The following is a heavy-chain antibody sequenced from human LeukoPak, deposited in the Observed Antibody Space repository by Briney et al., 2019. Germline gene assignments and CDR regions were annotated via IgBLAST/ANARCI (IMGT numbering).Heavy chain of an antibody. J-gene: IGHJ4*02. V-gene: IGHV4-4*07. D-gene: IGHD3-22*01. CDR3: ARTPIYYYDNSGYYN. Sequence: SETLSLTCTVSAGSISNYYWSWIRQPAGKGLEWVGLIYSSGSTNYNPSLKSRVTMSVETSKNQFSLKLSSVTAADTAVYYCARTPIYYYDNSGYYNWGQGTLVTVSS. CDR1: AGSISNYY. CDR2: IYSSGST.